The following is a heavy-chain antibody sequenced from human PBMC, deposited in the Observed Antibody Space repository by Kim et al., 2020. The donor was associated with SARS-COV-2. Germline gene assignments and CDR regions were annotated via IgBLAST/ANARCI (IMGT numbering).Heavy chain of an antibody. D-gene: IGHD3-3*01. J-gene: IGHJ4*02. CDR1: GFRFSSYA. Sequence: GGSLRLSCAASGFRFSSYAMSWVRQSPGKGLEWISAISGDGSTTYYADSLKGRFTISRDNSKNTLYLQMNSKRTEDTAAYYCAKDRAIKDDFWTGYFDYWCPGTLVTVSS. CDR3: AKDRAIKDDFWTGYFDY. V-gene: IGHV3-23*01. CDR2: ISGDGSTT.